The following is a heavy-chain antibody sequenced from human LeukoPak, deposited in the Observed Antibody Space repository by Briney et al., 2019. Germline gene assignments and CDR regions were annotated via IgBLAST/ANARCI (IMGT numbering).Heavy chain of an antibody. CDR3: ARRYFDS. V-gene: IGHV3-7*03. J-gene: IGHJ4*02. Sequence: GGSLRLSCAASGFTLRSYGRSGVGQAQGKGLEWVANIKQDGSEKYYVDSVKGRFTISRDNAKNSLYLQMNSLRAEDTAVYYCARRYFDSWGQGTLVTVSS. CDR2: IKQDGSEK. CDR1: GFTLRSYG. D-gene: IGHD3-16*02.